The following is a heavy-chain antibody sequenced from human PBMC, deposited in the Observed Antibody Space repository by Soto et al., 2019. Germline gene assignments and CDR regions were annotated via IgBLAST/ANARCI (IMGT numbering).Heavy chain of an antibody. CDR2: ISGSGDST. V-gene: IGHV3-23*01. J-gene: IGHJ6*02. D-gene: IGHD6-13*01. Sequence: EVQLLESGGGLVQPGGSLRLSCAASGFTFSRYAMSWVRQAPGKGLEWVSVISGSGDSTYYADSVRGRFTISRDNSKNTVYLQMNSLRAEDTAVYDCAKDRDGAAAGPTKFYGMDVWGQGTTVTVS. CDR1: GFTFSRYA. CDR3: AKDRDGAAAGPTKFYGMDV.